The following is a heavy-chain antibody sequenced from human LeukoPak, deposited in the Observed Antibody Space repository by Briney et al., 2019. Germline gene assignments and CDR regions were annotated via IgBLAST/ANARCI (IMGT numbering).Heavy chain of an antibody. D-gene: IGHD5-18*01. CDR1: GYTFTGYY. CDR2: INPNSGGT. J-gene: IGHJ6*02. CDR3: ARAGGYSYARGPYYYGMDV. Sequence: ASVKVSCTASGYTFTGYYMHWVRQAPGQGLEWMGWINPNSGGTNYAQKFQGWVTMTRDTSISTAYMELSRLRSDDTAVYYCARAGGYSYARGPYYYGMDVWGQGTTVTVSS. V-gene: IGHV1-2*04.